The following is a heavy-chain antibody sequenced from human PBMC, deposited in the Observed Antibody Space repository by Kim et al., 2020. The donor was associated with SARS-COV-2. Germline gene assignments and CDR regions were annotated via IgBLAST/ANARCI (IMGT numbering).Heavy chain of an antibody. CDR2: IYPGDSDT. CDR1: GYSFTSYW. Sequence: GESLKISCKGSGYSFTSYWIGWVRQMPGKGLEWMGIIYPGDSDTRYSPSFQGQVTISADKSISTAYLQWSSLKASDTAMYYCAREAYDFWSDYYYYYGMDVWGQGTTVTVSS. V-gene: IGHV5-51*01. D-gene: IGHD3-3*01. CDR3: AREAYDFWSDYYYYYGMDV. J-gene: IGHJ6*02.